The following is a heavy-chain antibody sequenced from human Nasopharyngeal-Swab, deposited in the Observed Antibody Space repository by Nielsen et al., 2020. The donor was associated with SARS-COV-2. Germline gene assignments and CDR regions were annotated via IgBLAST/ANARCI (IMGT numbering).Heavy chain of an antibody. CDR1: GYTFTSYG. V-gene: IGHV1-18*01. CDR2: ISAYNGNT. D-gene: IGHD2-2*01. Sequence: ASVKVSCKASGYTFTSYGISWVRQAPGQGLEWMGWISAYNGNTNYAQKLQGRVTMTTDTSTSTAYMELRGLRSDDTAVYYCASNPLYCSSTSCYHDALDIWGQGTMVTVSS. CDR3: ASNPLYCSSTSCYHDALDI. J-gene: IGHJ3*02.